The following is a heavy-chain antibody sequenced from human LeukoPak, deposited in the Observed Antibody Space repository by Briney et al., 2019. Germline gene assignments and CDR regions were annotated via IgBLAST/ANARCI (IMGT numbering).Heavy chain of an antibody. V-gene: IGHV3-23*01. D-gene: IGHD5-24*01. CDR3: AKAAFNVEMATITS. CDR2: ISGSGRST. J-gene: IGHJ5*02. CDR1: GFTFSSCA. Sequence: GGSLRLSCAGSGFTFSSCAMTWVRQAPGKGLEWVSGISGSGRSTYYADSVKGRFTISRDNSRNTLYLQMNSLRDEDTAVYYCAKAAFNVEMATITSWGQGTLVTVSS.